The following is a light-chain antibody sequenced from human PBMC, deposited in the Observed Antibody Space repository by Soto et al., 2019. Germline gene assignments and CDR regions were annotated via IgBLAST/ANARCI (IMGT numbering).Light chain of an antibody. CDR3: QTWDTGIVV. J-gene: IGLJ2*01. CDR2: FNSDGSH. CDR1: SGHITYA. Sequence: QLVLTQSPSTSASLGASVKLTCTLSSGHITYAIAWHQQQPERGPRYLMKFNSDGSHSKGDGIPDRFSGSSSGTERYLTISSLQSEDEADYYCQTWDTGIVVFGGGTKLTVL. V-gene: IGLV4-69*01.